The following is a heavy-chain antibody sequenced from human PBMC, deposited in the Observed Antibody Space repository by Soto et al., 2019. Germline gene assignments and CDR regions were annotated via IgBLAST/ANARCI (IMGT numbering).Heavy chain of an antibody. J-gene: IGHJ6*02. CDR3: ARMWLITLGGMDV. V-gene: IGHV2-26*01. D-gene: IGHD3-16*01. CDR2: IFSNDEK. CDR1: GFSVSTAIMG. Sequence: SGATLAYPAETLTLTCTVSGFSVSTAIMGVSLIRQPPGKALEWLAHIFSNDEKYYSTSRNSTLTISKDTSKSQVVLTMTNRDPVATATYYCARMWLITLGGMDVWGQGT.